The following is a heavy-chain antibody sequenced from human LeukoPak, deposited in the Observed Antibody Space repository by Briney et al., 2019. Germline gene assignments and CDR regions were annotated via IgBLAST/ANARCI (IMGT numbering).Heavy chain of an antibody. CDR1: GGSFNNYY. CDR2: IYTSGST. CDR3: ARDRYYYDSSGYRFDY. V-gene: IGHV4-4*07. D-gene: IGHD3-22*01. Sequence: SETLSLTCAVYGGSFNNYYWSWIRQPAGKGLEWIGRIYTSGSTNYNPSLKSRVTTSVDTSKNQFSLKLSSVTAADTAVYYCARDRYYYDSSGYRFDYWGQGTLVTVSS. J-gene: IGHJ4*02.